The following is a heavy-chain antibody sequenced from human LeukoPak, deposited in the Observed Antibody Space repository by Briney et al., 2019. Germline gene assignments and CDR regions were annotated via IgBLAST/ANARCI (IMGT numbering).Heavy chain of an antibody. J-gene: IGHJ6*03. D-gene: IGHD3-3*01. CDR1: GGTFSSYA. Sequence: SVKVSCKASGGTFSSYAISWVRQAPGQGLEWMGGIIPIFGTANYAQKFQGRVTITTDESTSAAYMELSSLRSEDTAVYYCARGPRGVMAGYYDFWSGEYYYYYMDVWGKGTTVTVSS. CDR3: ARGPRGVMAGYYDFWSGEYYYYYMDV. CDR2: IIPIFGTA. V-gene: IGHV1-69*05.